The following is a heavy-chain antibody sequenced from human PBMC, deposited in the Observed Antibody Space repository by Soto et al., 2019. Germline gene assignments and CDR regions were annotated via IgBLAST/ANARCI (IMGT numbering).Heavy chain of an antibody. D-gene: IGHD5-18*01. CDR3: ARGQDSIQDVDTAMYTNYYFDY. CDR1: GGSFSGYY. Sequence: PSETLSLTCAVYGGSFSGYYWSWIRQPPGKGLEWIGEINHSGSTNYNPSLKSRVTISVDTSKNQFSLKLSSVTAADTAVYYCARGQDSIQDVDTAMYTNYYFDYWGQGTLVTVSS. J-gene: IGHJ4*02. CDR2: INHSGST. V-gene: IGHV4-34*01.